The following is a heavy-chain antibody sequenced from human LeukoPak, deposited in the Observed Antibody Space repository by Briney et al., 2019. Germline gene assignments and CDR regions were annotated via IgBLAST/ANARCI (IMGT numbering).Heavy chain of an antibody. J-gene: IGHJ4*02. CDR2: ISGSGGST. D-gene: IGHD6-19*01. CDR3: AKEGAFIAVAGTIDY. Sequence: GGSLRLSCAASGFTFSSYAMSWVRQAPGRGLEWVSAISGSGGSTYYADSVKGRFTISRDNSKNTRYLQMNSLRAEDTAVHYCAKEGAFIAVAGTIDYWGQGTLVTVSS. CDR1: GFTFSSYA. V-gene: IGHV3-23*01.